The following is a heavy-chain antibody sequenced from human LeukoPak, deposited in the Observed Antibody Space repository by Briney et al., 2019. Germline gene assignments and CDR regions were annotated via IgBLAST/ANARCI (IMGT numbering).Heavy chain of an antibody. CDR2: ISAYNGNT. Sequence: AASVKVSCKASGCTFTSYGISWVRQAPGQGLEWMGWISAYNGNTNYAQKLQGRVTMTIDTSTSTAYMELRSLRSDDTAVYYCARALHYYDSSGYSPADYWGQGTLVTVSS. V-gene: IGHV1-18*01. D-gene: IGHD3-22*01. CDR1: GCTFTSYG. CDR3: ARALHYYDSSGYSPADY. J-gene: IGHJ4*02.